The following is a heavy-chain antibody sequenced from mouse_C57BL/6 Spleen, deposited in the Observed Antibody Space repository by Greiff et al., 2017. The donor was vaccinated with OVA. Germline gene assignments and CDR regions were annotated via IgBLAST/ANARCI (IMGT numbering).Heavy chain of an antibody. V-gene: IGHV3-1*01. CDR2: ISYSGST. CDR1: GYSITSGYD. J-gene: IGHJ3*01. CDR3: AREGNGRGWFAY. Sequence: EVQLQQSGPGMVKPSQSLSLTCTVTGYSITSGYDWHWIRHFPGNKLEWMGYISYSGSTNYNPSLKSRISITHDTSKNHFFLKLNSVTTEDTATYYCAREGNGRGWFAYWGQGTLVTVSA. D-gene: IGHD1-1*01.